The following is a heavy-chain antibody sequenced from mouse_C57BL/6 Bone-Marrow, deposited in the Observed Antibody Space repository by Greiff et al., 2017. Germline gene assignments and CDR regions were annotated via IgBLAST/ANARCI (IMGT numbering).Heavy chain of an antibody. Sequence: QVQLQQPGAELVMPGASVKLSCKASGYTFTSYWMHWVKQRPGQGLEWIGEIDPSDSYTNYNQKFKGKATMTVDKSSSTAYMELARLTSEDSAVYYCARKYDGYYPPWFAYWGQGTLVTVSA. CDR2: IDPSDSYT. J-gene: IGHJ3*01. D-gene: IGHD2-3*01. CDR3: ARKYDGYYPPWFAY. CDR1: GYTFTSYW. V-gene: IGHV1-69*01.